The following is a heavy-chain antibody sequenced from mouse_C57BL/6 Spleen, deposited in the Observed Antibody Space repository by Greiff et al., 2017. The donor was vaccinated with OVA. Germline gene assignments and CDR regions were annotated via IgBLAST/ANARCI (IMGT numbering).Heavy chain of an antibody. V-gene: IGHV3-6*01. CDR3: ARVDGYYWYFDV. CDR2: ISYDGSN. CDR1: GYSITSGYY. Sequence: DVKLQESGPGLVKPSQSLSLTCSVTGYSITSGYYWNWIRQFPGNKLEWMGYISYDGSNNYNPSLKNRISITRDTSKNQFFLKLNSVTTEDTATYYCARVDGYYWYFDVWGTGTTVTVSS. J-gene: IGHJ1*03. D-gene: IGHD2-3*01.